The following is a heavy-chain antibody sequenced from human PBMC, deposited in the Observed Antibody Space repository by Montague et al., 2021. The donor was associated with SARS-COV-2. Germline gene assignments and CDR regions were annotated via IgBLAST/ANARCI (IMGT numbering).Heavy chain of an antibody. J-gene: IGHJ4*02. Sequence: PALVKPTQTLTLTCTFSGFSLISNGVGVAWIRQPPGKALECLALIYWNDDRRYTPSLKNRLTVTKDISKNQVVLTMTNMEPVDTGTYYCAHEKSGWPIEFGYWGQGILVTVSS. D-gene: IGHD6-19*01. CDR3: AHEKSGWPIEFGY. CDR1: GFSLISNGVG. V-gene: IGHV2-5*01. CDR2: IYWNDDR.